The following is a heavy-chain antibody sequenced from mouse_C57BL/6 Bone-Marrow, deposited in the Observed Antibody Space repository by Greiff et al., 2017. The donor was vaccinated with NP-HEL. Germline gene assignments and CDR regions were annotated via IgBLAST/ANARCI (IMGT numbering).Heavy chain of an antibody. J-gene: IGHJ2*01. V-gene: IGHV14-4*01. CDR2: IDPENGDT. CDR3: TTPPFDY. CDR1: GFNIKDDY. Sequence: EVKLQESGAELVRPGASVKLSCTASGFNIKDDYMHWVKQRPEQGLEWIGWIDPENGDTEYASKFQGKATITADTSSNTAYLQLSSLTSEDTAVYYCTTPPFDYWGQGTTLTVSS.